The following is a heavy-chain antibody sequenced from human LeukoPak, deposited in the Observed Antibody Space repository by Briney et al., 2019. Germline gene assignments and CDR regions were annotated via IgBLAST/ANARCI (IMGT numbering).Heavy chain of an antibody. CDR3: ASDIRGRKSGGEGY. Sequence: ASVKVSCKASGCTFSSYAISWVRQAPGQGLEWMGRIIPIFGTANYAQKFQGRVTITTDESTSTAYMELSSLRSEDTAVYYCASDIRGRKSGGEGYWGQGTLVTVSS. D-gene: IGHD4-17*01. CDR1: GCTFSSYA. J-gene: IGHJ4*02. CDR2: IIPIFGTA. V-gene: IGHV1-69*05.